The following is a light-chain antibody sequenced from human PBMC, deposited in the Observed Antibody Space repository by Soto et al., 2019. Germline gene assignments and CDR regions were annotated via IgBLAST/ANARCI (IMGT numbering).Light chain of an antibody. CDR3: QQYGSSGT. CDR2: GAS. J-gene: IGKJ1*01. CDR1: QSVSNNY. Sequence: EIVLTQSPGTLSLSPGERATLSCRASQSVSNNYFAWYQQRPGQAPRLLIYGASNRATGITDRFSGSGSGTVVTLTISRLEPEDFAVYYCQQYGSSGTFGQGTKVEIK. V-gene: IGKV3-20*01.